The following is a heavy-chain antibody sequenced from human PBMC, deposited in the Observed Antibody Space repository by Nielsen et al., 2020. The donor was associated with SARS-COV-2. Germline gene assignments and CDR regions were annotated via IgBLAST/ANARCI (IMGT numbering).Heavy chain of an antibody. CDR2: VSRDGSDT. J-gene: IGHJ4*02. CDR1: GFTFANYG. V-gene: IGHV3-30*03. Sequence: GGSLRLSCAASGFTFANYGIHWVRQVAGRGLEWVAIVSRDGSDTFYVDSVKGRFTISRGNSKNTLYLQMNSLRAEDTAVYYCARNYHNSSTFPTVFDYWGQGIQVTVSS. D-gene: IGHD2/OR15-2a*01. CDR3: ARNYHNSSTFPTVFDY.